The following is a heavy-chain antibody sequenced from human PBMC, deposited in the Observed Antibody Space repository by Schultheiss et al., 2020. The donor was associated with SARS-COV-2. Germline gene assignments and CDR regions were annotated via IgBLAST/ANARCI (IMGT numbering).Heavy chain of an antibody. Sequence: GGSLRLSCAASGFTFSSYGMHWVRQAPGKGLEWVSAISAGGSSTYYAESVKGRFTISRDNSKNTLYLQMNSLRAEDTAVYYCAKVPPYSSSWYYFDYWGQGTLVTVSS. CDR2: ISAGGSST. J-gene: IGHJ4*02. D-gene: IGHD6-13*01. CDR3: AKVPPYSSSWYYFDY. V-gene: IGHV3-23*01. CDR1: GFTFSSYG.